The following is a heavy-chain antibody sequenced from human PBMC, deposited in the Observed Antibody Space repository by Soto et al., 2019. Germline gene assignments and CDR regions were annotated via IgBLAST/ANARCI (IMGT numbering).Heavy chain of an antibody. Sequence: ASVKVSCKASGYTFTSYAMHWVRQAPGQRLEWMGWINAGNGNTKYSQKFQGRVTITRDTSASTAYMELSSLRSEDTAVYYCARDTGLMQDSSGPLFVYWGQGTLVTVSS. J-gene: IGHJ4*02. V-gene: IGHV1-3*01. CDR3: ARDTGLMQDSSGPLFVY. CDR1: GYTFTSYA. CDR2: INAGNGNT. D-gene: IGHD3-22*01.